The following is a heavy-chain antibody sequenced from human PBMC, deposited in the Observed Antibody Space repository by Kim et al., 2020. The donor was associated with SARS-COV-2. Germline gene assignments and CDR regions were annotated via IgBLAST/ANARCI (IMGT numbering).Heavy chain of an antibody. CDR1: GFTFDDYT. CDR3: AKDTTYGGNSAFDY. V-gene: IGHV3-43*01. CDR2: ISWDGGST. J-gene: IGHJ4*02. Sequence: GGSLRLSCAASGFTFDDYTMHWVRQAPGKGLEWVSLISWDGGSTYYADSVKGRFTISRDNSKNSLYLQMNSLRTEDTALYYCAKDTTYGGNSAFDYWGQGTLVTVSS. D-gene: IGHD4-17*01.